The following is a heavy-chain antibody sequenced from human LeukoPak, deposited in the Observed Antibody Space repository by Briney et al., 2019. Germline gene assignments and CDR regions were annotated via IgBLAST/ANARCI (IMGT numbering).Heavy chain of an antibody. Sequence: GASVKVSCKASGYTFTSYGISWVRQAPGQGLEWMGWISAYNGNTNYAQKLQGRVTMTTDTSTSTAYMELRSLRSDDTAVYYCARFRGGHHYYYYYYMDVWGKGTAVTVSS. V-gene: IGHV1-18*01. CDR2: ISAYNGNT. CDR1: GYTFTSYG. D-gene: IGHD3-16*01. J-gene: IGHJ6*03. CDR3: ARFRGGHHYYYYYYMDV.